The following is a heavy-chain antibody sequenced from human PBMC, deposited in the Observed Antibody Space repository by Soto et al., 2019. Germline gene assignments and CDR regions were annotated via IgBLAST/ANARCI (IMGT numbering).Heavy chain of an antibody. Sequence: QVQLVQSGAEVKKPGASVKVSCKASGYTFTSYATHWVRQAPGQRLEWMGWINAGNGNTKYSQKFQGRVTITRDTSASTAYMELSSLRSEDTAVYYCAGGDGYNSADFDYWGQGTLVTVSS. J-gene: IGHJ4*02. V-gene: IGHV1-3*01. CDR1: GYTFTSYA. CDR2: INAGNGNT. CDR3: AGGDGYNSADFDY. D-gene: IGHD5-12*01.